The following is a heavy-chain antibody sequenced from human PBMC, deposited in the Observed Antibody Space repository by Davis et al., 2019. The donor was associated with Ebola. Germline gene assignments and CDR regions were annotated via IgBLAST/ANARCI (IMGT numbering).Heavy chain of an antibody. Sequence: GESLKISCAASGFTFSGSAMHWVRQAPGKGLEWVSAISGSGGSTYYADSVKGRFTISRDNSKNTLYLQMNSLRAEDTAVYYCARGYCSGGSCYSEFDYWGQGTLVTVSS. J-gene: IGHJ4*02. CDR3: ARGYCSGGSCYSEFDY. CDR2: ISGSGGST. V-gene: IGHV3-23*01. D-gene: IGHD2-15*01. CDR1: GFTFSGSA.